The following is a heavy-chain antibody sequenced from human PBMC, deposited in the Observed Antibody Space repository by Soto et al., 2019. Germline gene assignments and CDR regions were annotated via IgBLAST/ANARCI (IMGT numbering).Heavy chain of an antibody. D-gene: IGHD3-3*01. CDR3: AREIFGVIISGGRVAFDI. CDR1: GGTFSTYA. V-gene: IGHV1-69*01. J-gene: IGHJ3*02. CDR2: IIPIFGTA. Sequence: QVQLVQSGAEVKKPGSSVKVSCKASGGTFSTYAISWVRQAPGQGLEWMGGIIPIFGTAKYAQKFQGRVTITADESTSTAYMELSSLRSEDTAVYYCAREIFGVIISGGRVAFDIWGQGTMVTVSS.